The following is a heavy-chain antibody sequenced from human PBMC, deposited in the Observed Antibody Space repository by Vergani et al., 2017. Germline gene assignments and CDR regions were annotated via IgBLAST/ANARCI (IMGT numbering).Heavy chain of an antibody. Sequence: EVQLVESGGGVVQHGGSLKLSCAASGFTFSGSAMHWGRQASGKGLEWVGRIRSKANSYATAYAASVKGRFTITRDESKNTSYLQKNSLKTEDAAVYYCTSPRSDSSSDRENWGQGTLVTVSS. J-gene: IGHJ4*02. V-gene: IGHV3-73*02. CDR1: GFTFSGSA. D-gene: IGHD6-13*01. CDR2: IRSKANSYAT. CDR3: TSPRSDSSSDREN.